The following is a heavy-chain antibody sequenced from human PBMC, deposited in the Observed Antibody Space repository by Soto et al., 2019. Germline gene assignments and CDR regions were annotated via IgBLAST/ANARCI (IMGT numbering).Heavy chain of an antibody. J-gene: IGHJ4*02. D-gene: IGHD2-21*02. V-gene: IGHV3-11*05. Sequence: QVQLVESGGGLVKPGGSLRLSCAASGFTFSDYYMSWIRQAPGKGLEWVSYLSSSSSYTNYADSVKGRFTISRDNAKNXLYLQMNGLRAEDTAVYYCARAAYCAGDCYSGVDYWGQGTLVTVSS. CDR2: LSSSSSYT. CDR3: ARAAYCAGDCYSGVDY. CDR1: GFTFSDYY.